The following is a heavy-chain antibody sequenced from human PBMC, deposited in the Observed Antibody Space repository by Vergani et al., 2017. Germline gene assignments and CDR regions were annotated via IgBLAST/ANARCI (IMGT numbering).Heavy chain of an antibody. J-gene: IGHJ3*02. CDR3: AAGPGVWTGDPDAFDI. Sequence: QMQLVQSGPEVKKPGTSVKVSCKASGFTFTSSAMQWVRQARGQRLEWIGWIVVGSGNTNYAQKFQERVTITREMSKSTAYMELSSLRSEDTAVYYCAAGPGVWTGDPDAFDIWGQGTMVTVSS. V-gene: IGHV1-58*02. CDR1: GFTFTSSA. CDR2: IVVGSGNT. D-gene: IGHD3/OR15-3a*01.